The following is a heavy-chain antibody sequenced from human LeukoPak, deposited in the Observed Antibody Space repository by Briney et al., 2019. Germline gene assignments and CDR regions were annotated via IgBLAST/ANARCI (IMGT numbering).Heavy chain of an antibody. V-gene: IGHV4-34*01. Sequence: SETLSLTCAVYGGSFSGYYWSWIRQPPGKGLEWIGEINHSGSTNYNPSLKSRVTISVDTSKNQFSLKLSSVTAADTAVYYCARVDGGIAVAGTYPRFHFDYWGQGTLVTVSS. CDR1: GGSFSGYY. CDR3: ARVDGGIAVAGTYPRFHFDY. J-gene: IGHJ4*02. D-gene: IGHD6-19*01. CDR2: INHSGST.